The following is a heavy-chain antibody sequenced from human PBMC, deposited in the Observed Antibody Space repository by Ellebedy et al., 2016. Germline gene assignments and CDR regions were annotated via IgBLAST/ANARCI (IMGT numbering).Heavy chain of an antibody. J-gene: IGHJ6*02. D-gene: IGHD3-9*01. CDR1: GYTFTSYD. V-gene: IGHV1-8*01. Sequence: ASVKVSXKASGYTFTSYDINWVRQATGQGLEWMGWMNPNSGNTGYAQKFQGRVTMTRNTSISTAYMELSSLRSEDTAVYYCARGLLRYFDWLLATYYYYGMDVWGQGTTVTVSS. CDR2: MNPNSGNT. CDR3: ARGLLRYFDWLLATYYYYGMDV.